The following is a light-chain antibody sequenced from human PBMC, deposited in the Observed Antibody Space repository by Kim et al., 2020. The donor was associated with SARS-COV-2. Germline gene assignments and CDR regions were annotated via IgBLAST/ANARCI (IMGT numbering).Light chain of an antibody. CDR1: RSNSGAGYD. V-gene: IGLV1-40*01. J-gene: IGLJ3*02. Sequence: QRVTISCTGRRSNSGAGYDVHWYQQLPGTAPKLLIYGNSNRPSGVPDRFSGSKSGTSASLAITGLQAEDEADYYCQSYDSSLSGWVFGGGTKLTVL. CDR2: GNS. CDR3: QSYDSSLSGWV.